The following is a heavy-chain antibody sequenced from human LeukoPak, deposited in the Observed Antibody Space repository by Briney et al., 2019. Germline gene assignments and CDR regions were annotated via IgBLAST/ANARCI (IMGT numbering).Heavy chain of an antibody. J-gene: IGHJ4*02. CDR1: GFTFSSYG. CDR2: IWYDGSNK. D-gene: IGHD2-15*01. CDR3: ARDRGSGGSCSNY. V-gene: IGHV3-33*01. Sequence: GGSLRLSCAASGFTFSSYGMHWVRQAPGKGLEWVAVIWYDGSNKYYADSVKGRFTISRDNSKNTLYLQMHSLRAEDTAVYYCARDRGSGGSCSNYWGQGTLVSVRS.